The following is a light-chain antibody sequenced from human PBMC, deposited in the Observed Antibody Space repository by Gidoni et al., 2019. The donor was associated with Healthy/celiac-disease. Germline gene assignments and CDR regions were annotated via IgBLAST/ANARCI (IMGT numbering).Light chain of an antibody. V-gene: IGKV3-20*01. CDR1: QSVSSSY. CDR3: QQYGSTGVT. Sequence: EIVLTQSPGTLSLSPGERATLSCRASQSVSSSYLAWYQQKPGQAPRLLIYGASSRATGIPDFTLTISRLEPEDFAVYYCQQYGSTGVTFXPXTKVDIK. J-gene: IGKJ3*01. CDR2: GAS.